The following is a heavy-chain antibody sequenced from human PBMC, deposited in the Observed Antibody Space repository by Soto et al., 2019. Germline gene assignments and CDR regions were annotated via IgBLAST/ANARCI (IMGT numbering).Heavy chain of an antibody. J-gene: IGHJ6*02. CDR2: IYPGDSDT. V-gene: IGHV5-51*01. CDR3: ARYRYNWSYRIGYYYYYGMDV. Sequence: GESLKISCKGSGYSFTSYWIGWVRQMPGKGLEWMGIIYPGDSDTRYSPSFQGQVTISADKSISTAYLQWSSLKASDTAMYYCARYRYNWSYRIGYYYYYGMDVWGQGTTVTVSS. D-gene: IGHD1-7*01. CDR1: GYSFTSYW.